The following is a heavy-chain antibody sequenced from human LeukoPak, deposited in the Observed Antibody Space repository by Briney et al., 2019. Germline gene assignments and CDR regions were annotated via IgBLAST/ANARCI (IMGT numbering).Heavy chain of an antibody. V-gene: IGHV3-30*18. Sequence: PGGSLRLSCAASGFTFSSYGMHWVRQAPGKGLEWVAVISYDGSNKYYADSVKGRFTISRDNSKNTLYLQMNSLRAEDTAVYYCAKDGGGSYYVAPNYWGQGTLVTVSS. J-gene: IGHJ4*02. CDR1: GFTFSSYG. CDR2: ISYDGSNK. CDR3: AKDGGGSYYVAPNY. D-gene: IGHD1-26*01.